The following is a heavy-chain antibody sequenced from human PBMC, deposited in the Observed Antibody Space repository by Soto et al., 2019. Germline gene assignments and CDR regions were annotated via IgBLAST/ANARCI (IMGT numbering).Heavy chain of an antibody. CDR2: IYYSGST. Sequence: PSETLSLTCTVSGGSISSGDYYWSWIRQPPGKGLEWIGYIYYSGSTYYKPSLRSRVTISVDTSKNQFSLKLSSVTAADTAVYYCARTRDHRDGMDVWGQGTTVT. V-gene: IGHV4-30-4*01. J-gene: IGHJ6*02. CDR1: GGSISSGDYY. CDR3: ARTRDHRDGMDV.